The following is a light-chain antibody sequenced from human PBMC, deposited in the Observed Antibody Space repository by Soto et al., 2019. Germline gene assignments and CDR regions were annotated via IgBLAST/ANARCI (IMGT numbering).Light chain of an antibody. CDR2: DAS. CDR3: QQRSNWPIT. Sequence: EIVLTQSPVTLSLSPGERATLSCRASQSISSYLAWYQQKAGQAPRLLIYDASNRATGIPARFSGSGSGTDFTLTISNLEPADFAIYYCQQRSNWPITFGQGTRLEIK. V-gene: IGKV3-11*01. J-gene: IGKJ5*01. CDR1: QSISSY.